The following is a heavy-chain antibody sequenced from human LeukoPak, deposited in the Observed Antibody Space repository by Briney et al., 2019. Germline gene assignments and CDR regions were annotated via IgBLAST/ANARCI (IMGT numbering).Heavy chain of an antibody. V-gene: IGHV4-59*08. J-gene: IGHJ4*02. CDR3: ATSRSGYSYADY. D-gene: IGHD5-18*01. Sequence: SEALSLTCTVSGGSISSYYWSWIRHPPEKGLEWIGYSYYTGSTNYNPSLKRRATISVDTSKNQFSLNLRSVTAADTAMYYCATSRSGYSYADYWGQGTLVTVSS. CDR2: SYYTGST. CDR1: GGSISSYY.